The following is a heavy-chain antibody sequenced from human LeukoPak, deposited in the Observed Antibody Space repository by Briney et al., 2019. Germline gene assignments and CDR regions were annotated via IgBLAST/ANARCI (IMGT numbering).Heavy chain of an antibody. CDR1: GFTFSSYA. CDR2: IKQDGSEK. Sequence: GGSLRLSCAASGFTFSSYAMSWVRQVPGKGLEWVANIKQDGSEKYYVDSVKGRFTISRDNAKNSLYLQMNSLRAEDTAVYYCARVGATYYYDSSGYRSVYFDYWGQGTLVTVSS. CDR3: ARVGATYYYDSSGYRSVYFDY. J-gene: IGHJ4*02. V-gene: IGHV3-7*01. D-gene: IGHD3-22*01.